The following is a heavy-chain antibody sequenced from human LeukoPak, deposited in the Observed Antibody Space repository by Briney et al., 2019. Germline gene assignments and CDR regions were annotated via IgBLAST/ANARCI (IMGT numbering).Heavy chain of an antibody. J-gene: IGHJ6*03. CDR3: AINAYCSSNSCWGNYYYYYMDV. CDR1: GYTLTELS. Sequence: ASVKVSCKVSGYTLTELSMHWVRQAPGKGLEWMGGFDPENGETIYAQKFQGRVTLTEDTSTDTAYMELSSLRSADTAMYYCAINAYCSSNSCWGNYYYYYMDVWGKGTTVTVSS. V-gene: IGHV1-24*01. D-gene: IGHD2-2*01. CDR2: FDPENGET.